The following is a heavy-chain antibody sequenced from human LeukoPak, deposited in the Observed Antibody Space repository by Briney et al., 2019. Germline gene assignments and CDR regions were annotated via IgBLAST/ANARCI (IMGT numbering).Heavy chain of an antibody. V-gene: IGHV4-34*08. CDR2: VNHSGSI. CDR1: GGTFSDYY. D-gene: IGHD6-19*01. Sequence: ETLCLTCAVYGGTFSDYYWTWVRQPPGKGLEWMAEVNHSGSINDNSSLKSRVTISVDTSKNQFSLKLTSATAADTAVYYCARRLLDTSGWYFDYWAKEVWSSSRQ. J-gene: IGHJ4*01. CDR3: ARRLLDTSGWYFDY.